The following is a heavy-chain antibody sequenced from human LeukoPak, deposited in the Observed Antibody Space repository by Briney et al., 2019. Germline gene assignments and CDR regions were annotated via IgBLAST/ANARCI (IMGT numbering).Heavy chain of an antibody. Sequence: PSETLSLTCAVYGGSFSGYYWSWIRQPPGKGLEWIGEINHSGSINYNPSLESRVTISVDTSKNQFSLNLGSVTAADTAVYYCARRGHYDFWSGDDAFDIWGQGTMVTVSS. V-gene: IGHV4-34*01. CDR1: GGSFSGYY. CDR3: ARRGHYDFWSGDDAFDI. CDR2: INHSGSI. D-gene: IGHD3-3*01. J-gene: IGHJ3*02.